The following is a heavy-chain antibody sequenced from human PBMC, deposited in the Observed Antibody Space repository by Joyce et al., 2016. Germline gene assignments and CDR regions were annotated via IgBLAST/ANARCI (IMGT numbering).Heavy chain of an antibody. J-gene: IGHJ4*01. CDR1: GGPFRGFF. D-gene: IGHD6-19*01. Sequence: QVQLRQWGAGLLKPSETLSLTCAVSGGPFRGFFWTWVRQPPGKALEWIGDITTSGGTNYNPSLRSRVAISVDTSNNQFSLTLTSLSAADMAVYYCARSQWLAPLMYWGQEPWSPSPQ. V-gene: IGHV4-34*02. CDR3: ARSQWLAPLMY. CDR2: ITTSGGT.